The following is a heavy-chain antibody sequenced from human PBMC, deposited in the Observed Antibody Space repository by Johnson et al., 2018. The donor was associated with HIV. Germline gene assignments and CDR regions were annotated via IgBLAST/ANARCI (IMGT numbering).Heavy chain of an antibody. V-gene: IGHV3-66*03. Sequence: VQLVESGGGLIQPGGSLRLSCAASGFSVSNNYMSWVRQAPGKGLEWVSVIYSGGSTYYADSVKGRFTISRDSSKNTLYLQMKSLRPEDTSIYYCAKYDNLGVWSSDAFDVWGQGTVVTVSS. CDR3: AKYDNLGVWSSDAFDV. D-gene: IGHD3-22*01. CDR1: GFSVSNNY. J-gene: IGHJ3*01. CDR2: IYSGGST.